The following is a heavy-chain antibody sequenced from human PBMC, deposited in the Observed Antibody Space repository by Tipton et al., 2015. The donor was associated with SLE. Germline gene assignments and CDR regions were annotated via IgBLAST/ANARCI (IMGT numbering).Heavy chain of an antibody. Sequence: TLSLTCAVSGGSISSGGYSWSWIRQPPGKGLEWIGFLYPSGSTYYNPSLKSRITISVDTSKNQFSLKLSPVTAADTAVYYCALKRGWFGELLHYWGQGTLVTVSS. CDR3: ALKRGWFGELLHY. D-gene: IGHD3-10*01. J-gene: IGHJ4*02. CDR1: GGSISSGGYS. V-gene: IGHV4-30-2*01. CDR2: LYPSGST.